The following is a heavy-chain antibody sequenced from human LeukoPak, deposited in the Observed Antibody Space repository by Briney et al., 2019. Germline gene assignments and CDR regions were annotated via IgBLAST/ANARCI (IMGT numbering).Heavy chain of an antibody. Sequence: PGGSLRLSCAASGFTFNNYAMSWVRQAPGKGLEWVSTISGSGGSTYYADSVKGRFTISRDKSKNTLYLQMNSLRAEDTAVYYCAKGKYSSGGVPDYWGQGTLVTVSS. CDR3: AKGKYSSGGVPDY. D-gene: IGHD6-19*01. J-gene: IGHJ4*02. V-gene: IGHV3-23*01. CDR1: GFTFNNYA. CDR2: ISGSGGST.